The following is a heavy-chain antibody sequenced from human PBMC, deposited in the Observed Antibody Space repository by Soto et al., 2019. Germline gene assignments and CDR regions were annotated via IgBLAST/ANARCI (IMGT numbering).Heavy chain of an antibody. Sequence: PGGSLRLCCAASGGTFSIFAMSWVRQSPGKGLECVSTISGSGGSAYYADAVKGRFSISRDNSMGTLYLQMKSMRVEDTAIYYCAKEVSLGSTVDLGYWGQGTLVTVSS. CDR2: ISGSGGSA. J-gene: IGHJ4*02. D-gene: IGHD7-27*01. CDR3: AKEVSLGSTVDLGY. V-gene: IGHV3-23*01. CDR1: GGTFSIFA.